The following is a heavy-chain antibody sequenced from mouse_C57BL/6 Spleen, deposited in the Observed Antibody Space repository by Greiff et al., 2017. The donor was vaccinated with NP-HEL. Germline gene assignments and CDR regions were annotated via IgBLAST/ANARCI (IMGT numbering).Heavy chain of an antibody. J-gene: IGHJ4*01. CDR1: GFNIKNTY. CDR2: IDPANGNT. CDR3: ARYYGSSLHAMDY. D-gene: IGHD1-1*01. V-gene: IGHV14-3*01. Sequence: VQLKESVAELVRPGASVKLSCTASGFNIKNTYMHWVKQRPEQGLEWIGRIDPANGNTKYAPKFQGKATITADTSSNTAYLQLSSLTSEDTAIYYCARYYGSSLHAMDYWGQGTSVTVSS.